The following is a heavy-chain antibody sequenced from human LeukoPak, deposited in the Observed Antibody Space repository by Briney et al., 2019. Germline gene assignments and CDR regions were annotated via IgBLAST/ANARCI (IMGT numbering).Heavy chain of an antibody. CDR1: GGSISSSSYY. Sequence: SETLSLTCTVSGGSISSSSYYWGWIHQPPGKGLEWIGSIYYSGSTYYNPSLKSRVTISVDTSKNQFSLKLSSVTAADTALYFCVRHTNWNYDYYMDVWGKGTTVTVSS. J-gene: IGHJ6*03. D-gene: IGHD1-20*01. CDR3: VRHTNWNYDYYMDV. V-gene: IGHV4-39*01. CDR2: IYYSGST.